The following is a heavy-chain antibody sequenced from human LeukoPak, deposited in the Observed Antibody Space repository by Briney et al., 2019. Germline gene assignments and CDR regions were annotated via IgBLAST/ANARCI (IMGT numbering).Heavy chain of an antibody. CDR3: ARGGYSSGYNWFDP. V-gene: IGHV4-59*01. J-gene: IGHJ5*02. D-gene: IGHD6-19*01. CDR2: IYYSGST. Sequence: SETLYLTCTVSGGSISSYYWSWIRQPPGKGLEWIGYIYYSGSTNYNPSLKSRVAISVDTSKNRFSLKLSSVTAADTAVYYCARGGYSSGYNWFDPWGQGILVSVSS. CDR1: GGSISSYY.